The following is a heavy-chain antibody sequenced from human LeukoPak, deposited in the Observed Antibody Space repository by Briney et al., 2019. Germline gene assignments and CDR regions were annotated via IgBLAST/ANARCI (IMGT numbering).Heavy chain of an antibody. D-gene: IGHD5-18*01. CDR1: GFTFDDYA. V-gene: IGHV3-23*01. Sequence: PGGSLRLSCAASGFTFDDYAMSWVRQAPGRGLEWVSGISGSGDITYYADSVKGRFTISRDNSKKTLYLQVNSLKTEDTAVYFCSRAWIQLRTPSGYFDYWGQGTLVTVSS. CDR3: SRAWIQLRTPSGYFDY. CDR2: ISGSGDIT. J-gene: IGHJ4*02.